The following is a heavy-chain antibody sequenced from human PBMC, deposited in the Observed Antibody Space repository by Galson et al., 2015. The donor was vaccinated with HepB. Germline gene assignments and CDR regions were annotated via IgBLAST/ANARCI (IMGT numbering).Heavy chain of an antibody. CDR1: GFTLSSYA. CDR3: AKEHLGDPVNY. J-gene: IGHJ4*02. D-gene: IGHD2-21*01. Sequence: SVRLSCAASGFTLSSYAMSWVHQAPGKGLEGVSAISGIGGSTYYADSVKGRFTISRDNSKNTLYLQINSLRAEDSAVYYCAKEHLGDPVNYWGQGTLVTVSS. V-gene: IGHV3-23*01. CDR2: ISGIGGST.